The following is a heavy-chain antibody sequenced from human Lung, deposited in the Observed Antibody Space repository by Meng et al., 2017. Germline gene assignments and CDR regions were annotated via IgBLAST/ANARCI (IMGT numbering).Heavy chain of an antibody. V-gene: IGHV4-34*01. CDR2: IIHSEST. Sequence: QEQLQQGGAGVLQPSATLSLTCVVSGGSFSDYYWSWMRQPPRKGREWIGEIIHSESTNYNPSLQSRATISVDTSQNNLSLKLISVTAADSAVYYCARGPTTMAHDFDYWGQGTLVTVSS. J-gene: IGHJ4*02. CDR3: ARGPTTMAHDFDY. CDR1: GGSFSDYY. D-gene: IGHD4-11*01.